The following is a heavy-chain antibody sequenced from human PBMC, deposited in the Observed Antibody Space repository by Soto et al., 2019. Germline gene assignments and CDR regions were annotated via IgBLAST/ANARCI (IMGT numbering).Heavy chain of an antibody. CDR1: GFTFSSYS. D-gene: IGHD3-3*01. CDR3: ARDPREIHDFWSGRKVDYGRDV. J-gene: IGHJ6*02. V-gene: IGHV3-21*01. Sequence: GGSLRLSCAASGFTFSSYSMNWVRQAPGKGLEWVSSISSSSSYIYYADSVKGRFTISRDNAKNSLYLQMNSLRAEDTAVYYCARDPREIHDFWSGRKVDYGRDVWGQGTTVTVSS. CDR2: ISSSSSYI.